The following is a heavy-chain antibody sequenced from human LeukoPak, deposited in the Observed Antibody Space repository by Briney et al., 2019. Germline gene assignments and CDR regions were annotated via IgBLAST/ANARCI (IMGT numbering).Heavy chain of an antibody. Sequence: GASVKVSCKVSGYTLTELSMHWVRQAPGKGLEWMGGFDPEDGETIYAQKFQGRVTMTRDMSTSTVYMELSSLRSEDTAVYYCARGGDTYFMDVWGKGTTVTVSS. CDR1: GYTLTELS. D-gene: IGHD2-21*01. J-gene: IGHJ6*03. CDR2: FDPEDGET. V-gene: IGHV1-24*01. CDR3: ARGGDTYFMDV.